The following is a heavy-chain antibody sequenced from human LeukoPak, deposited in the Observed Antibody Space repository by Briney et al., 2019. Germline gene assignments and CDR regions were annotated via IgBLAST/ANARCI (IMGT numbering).Heavy chain of an antibody. CDR2: ISWNGGSI. J-gene: IGHJ4*02. V-gene: IGHV3-9*01. CDR1: GFTFDDYA. CDR3: AKGGSSSWYNYFDY. D-gene: IGHD6-13*01. Sequence: GGSLRLSCAASGFTFDDYAMHWVRQAPGKGLEWVSGISWNGGSIGYADSVRGRFTISRDNAKNSLYLQMNSLRAEDTALYYCAKGGSSSWYNYFDYWGQGTLVTVSS.